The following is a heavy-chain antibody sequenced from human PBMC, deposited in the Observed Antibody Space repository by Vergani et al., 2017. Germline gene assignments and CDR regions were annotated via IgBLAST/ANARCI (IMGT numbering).Heavy chain of an antibody. Sequence: EVQLLQSGGGVIQPGGSVRLSCAASGFTFSACPMTWVRQAPGKGLEWVSAISARYPSTYYADSVKGRFTISRDNSKNTLYLQMNSLRAEDTAVYYCATYYYGSGSESFQGVWGKGTTVTVSS. CDR1: GFTFSACP. J-gene: IGHJ6*04. D-gene: IGHD3-10*01. V-gene: IGHV3-23*01. CDR2: ISARYPST. CDR3: ATYYYGSGSESFQGV.